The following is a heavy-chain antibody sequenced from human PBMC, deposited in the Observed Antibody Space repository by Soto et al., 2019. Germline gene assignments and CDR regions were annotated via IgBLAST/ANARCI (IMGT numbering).Heavy chain of an antibody. D-gene: IGHD3-16*01. CDR1: GYTFTGYY. CDR2: INPNSGGT. J-gene: IGHJ3*02. CDR3: ARYNHDYIWGRDNDAFDI. V-gene: IGHV1-2*04. Sequence: GASVKVSCKASGYTFTGYYMHWVRQAPGQGLEWMGWINPNSGGTNYAQKFQGWVTMTRDTSISTAYMELSRLRSDDTAVYYCARYNHDYIWGRDNDAFDIWGQGTMVTVS.